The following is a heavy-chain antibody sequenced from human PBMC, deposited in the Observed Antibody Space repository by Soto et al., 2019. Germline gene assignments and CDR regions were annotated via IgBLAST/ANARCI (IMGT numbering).Heavy chain of an antibody. Sequence: QVQLQESGPGLVKPSQTLSLTCTVSGGSISSGSYYWIWNRQHPGKGLEWIGHIYYTGNTYYNPSLKSRVSISVDTSKNQFSLKLTSVTAADTAVYYCARVGRVSNGGYVDYWGQGTLVTVSS. V-gene: IGHV4-31*03. CDR1: GGSISSGSYY. CDR2: IYYTGNT. J-gene: IGHJ4*02. D-gene: IGHD3-22*01. CDR3: ARVGRVSNGGYVDY.